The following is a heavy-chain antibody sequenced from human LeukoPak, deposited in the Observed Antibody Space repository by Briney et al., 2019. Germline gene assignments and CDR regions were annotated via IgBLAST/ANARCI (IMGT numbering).Heavy chain of an antibody. D-gene: IGHD5-18*01. CDR1: GYSFTTYW. V-gene: IGHV5-51*01. Sequence: GESLKISCKGSGYSFTTYWIGWVRQMPGKGLEWMGIIYPGDSDTRYSPSFQGQVTISVDKSISTAYLHWSSLRASDTAMYYCARQGYSYGYYWGQGTLVTVSS. CDR2: IYPGDSDT. CDR3: ARQGYSYGYY. J-gene: IGHJ4*02.